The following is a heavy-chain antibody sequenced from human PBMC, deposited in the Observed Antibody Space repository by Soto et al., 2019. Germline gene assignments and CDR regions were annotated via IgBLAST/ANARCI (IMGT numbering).Heavy chain of an antibody. Sequence: SETLSLTCTVSGGSISSYYWSWIRQPSGKGLEWIGYIYYSGSTNYNPSLKSRVTISVDTSKNQFSLKLSSVTAADTAVYYCAREHSGYDLWFDPWGQGTLVTVSS. J-gene: IGHJ5*02. CDR2: IYYSGST. CDR1: GGSISSYY. D-gene: IGHD5-12*01. V-gene: IGHV4-59*01. CDR3: AREHSGYDLWFDP.